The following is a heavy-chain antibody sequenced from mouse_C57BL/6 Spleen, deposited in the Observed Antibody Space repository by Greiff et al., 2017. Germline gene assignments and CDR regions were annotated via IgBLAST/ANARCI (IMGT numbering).Heavy chain of an antibody. J-gene: IGHJ2*01. CDR3: ARLFITTPYYFDY. V-gene: IGHV1-81*01. Sequence: VQLQQSGAELARPGASVKLSCKASGYTFTSYGISWVKQRTGQGLEWIGEIYPRSGNTYYNEKFKGKATLTADKSSSTAYMELRSLTSEDSAVYFCARLFITTPYYFDYWGQGTTLTVSS. CDR2: IYPRSGNT. CDR1: GYTFTSYG. D-gene: IGHD1-1*01.